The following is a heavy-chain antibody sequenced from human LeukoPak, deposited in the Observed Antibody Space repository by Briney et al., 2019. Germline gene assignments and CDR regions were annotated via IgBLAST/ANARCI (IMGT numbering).Heavy chain of an antibody. Sequence: KSSETLSLTCTVSGGSISSYYWSWIRQPPGKGLEWIGYIYYSGSTNYNPSLKSRVTVSVDTSKNQFSLKLSSVTAADTAVYYCARGIRPSYGDDAFDIWGQGTMVTVSS. CDR3: ARGIRPSYGDDAFDI. CDR1: GGSISSYY. V-gene: IGHV4-59*01. CDR2: IYYSGST. J-gene: IGHJ3*02. D-gene: IGHD5-18*01.